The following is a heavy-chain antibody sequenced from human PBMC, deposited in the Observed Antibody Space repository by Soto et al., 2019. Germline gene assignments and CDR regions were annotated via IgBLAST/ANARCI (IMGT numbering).Heavy chain of an antibody. CDR1: GDSISSRSYY. Sequence: SETLSLTCTVTGDSISSRSYYWGWIRQPPGKGLEWIWMSYYSGSTYNNPYLRSRVLMSIDTSKDQFSLKLKSVPAADTALYFCARQRPSVVTQDYFDVWGEGSLVTVS. J-gene: IGHJ4*02. CDR2: SYYSGST. D-gene: IGHD2-21*02. CDR3: ARQRPSVVTQDYFDV. V-gene: IGHV4-39*01.